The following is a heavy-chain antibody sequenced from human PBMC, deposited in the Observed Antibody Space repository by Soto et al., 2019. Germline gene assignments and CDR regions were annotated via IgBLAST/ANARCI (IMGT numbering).Heavy chain of an antibody. CDR3: AIDRVGYYYYYYMDV. CDR2: IWYGGSNK. J-gene: IGHJ6*03. V-gene: IGHV3-33*01. CDR1: GFTFSSYV. Sequence: QVQLVESGGGVVQPGRSLRLSCAASGFTFSSYVMHWVRQAPGKGLEWVAVIWYGGSNKYYADSVKGRFTISRDKSKNTLYLQMNSLRAEDTAVYYCAIDRVGYYYYYYMDVWGKGTTVTVSS. D-gene: IGHD1-26*01.